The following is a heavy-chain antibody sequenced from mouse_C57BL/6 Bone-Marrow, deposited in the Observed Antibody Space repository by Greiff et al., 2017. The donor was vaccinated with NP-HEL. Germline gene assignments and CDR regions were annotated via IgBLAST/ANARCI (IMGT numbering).Heavy chain of an antibody. V-gene: IGHV1-72*01. CDR2: IDPNSGCT. CDR3: ASGPRLDY. J-gene: IGHJ3*01. CDR1: GYTFTSYW. Sequence: QVQLQQPGAELVKPGASVKLSCKASGYTFTSYWMHWVKQRPGRGLEWLGRIDPNSGCTKYNETFKSQATLPGDKPSSTAYMQLSSLTSVDSAVYYCASGPRLDYWGQGTLVTVSA.